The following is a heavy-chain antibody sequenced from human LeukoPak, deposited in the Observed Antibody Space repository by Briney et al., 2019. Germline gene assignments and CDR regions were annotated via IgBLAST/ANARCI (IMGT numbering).Heavy chain of an antibody. CDR1: GYTFTSYG. CDR3: ARGQSGYDSRLWVFDY. J-gene: IGHJ4*02. Sequence: ASVKVSCKASGYTFTSYGISWVRQAPGQGLEWMGWISAYNGNTNYAQKLQGRVTMTTDTSTSTAYMELRSLRSEDTAVYYCARGQSGYDSRLWVFDYWGQGTLVTVSS. CDR2: ISAYNGNT. D-gene: IGHD5-12*01. V-gene: IGHV1-18*01.